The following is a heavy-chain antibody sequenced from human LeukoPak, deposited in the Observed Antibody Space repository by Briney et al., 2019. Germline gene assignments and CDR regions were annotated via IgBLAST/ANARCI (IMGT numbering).Heavy chain of an antibody. CDR2: IYYSGST. V-gene: IGHV4-59*01. CDR1: GGSLSSYY. CDR3: ARVKKMGYQWYYYYMDV. J-gene: IGHJ6*03. D-gene: IGHD2-8*01. Sequence: SETLSLTCTVSGGSLSSYYWSWIRQPPGKGLEWIGYIYYSGSTNYNPSLKSRVTISVDTSKNQFSLKLSSVTAADTAVYYCARVKKMGYQWYYYYMDVWGKGTTVTVSS.